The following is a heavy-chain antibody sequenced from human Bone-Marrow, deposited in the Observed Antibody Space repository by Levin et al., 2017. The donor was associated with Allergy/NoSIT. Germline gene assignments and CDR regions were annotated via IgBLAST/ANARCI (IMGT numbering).Heavy chain of an antibody. D-gene: IGHD3-9*01. Sequence: PGGSLRLSCEVSGFSLSTRTMNWIRQAPGKGPEWISSISSTSSRISYADSVKGRFTVSRDNVKNSLFLQMNSLRVADTAVYYCARDIHDITTGIFDLWGQGSLVTVSS. CDR1: GFSLSTRT. CDR3: ARDIHDITTGIFDL. CDR2: ISSTSSRI. J-gene: IGHJ4*02. V-gene: IGHV3-48*04.